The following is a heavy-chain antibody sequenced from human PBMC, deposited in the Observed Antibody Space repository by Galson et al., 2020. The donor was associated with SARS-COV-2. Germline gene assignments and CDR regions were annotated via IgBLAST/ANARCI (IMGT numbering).Heavy chain of an antibody. CDR3: ARLGYDFWSGYYTCYFDS. V-gene: IGHV5-51*01. J-gene: IGHJ4*02. CDR2: IYPGDSDT. Sequence: GESLKISCKGSGYSFTSYWIGWVRQMPGKGLEWMGIIYPGDSDTRYSPSFQGQVTISADKSISTAYLQWSSLKASDTAMYYCARLGYDFWSGYYTCYFDSWGQGTLVTVSS. CDR1: GYSFTSYW. D-gene: IGHD3-3*01.